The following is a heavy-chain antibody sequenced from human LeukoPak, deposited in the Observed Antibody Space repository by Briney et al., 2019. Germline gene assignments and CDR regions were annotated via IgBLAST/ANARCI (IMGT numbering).Heavy chain of an antibody. D-gene: IGHD3-3*01. CDR2: ISSSSSYI. CDR3: ARSHYDFWSGYRTQIYYGMDV. CDR1: GFTFSSYS. J-gene: IGHJ6*02. Sequence: PGGSLRLSCAASGFTFSSYSMNWVRQAPGKGLEWVSSISSSSSYIYYADSVKGRFTISRDNAKNSLYLQMNSLRAEDTAVYYCARSHYDFWSGYRTQIYYGMDVWGQGTTVTVSS. V-gene: IGHV3-21*04.